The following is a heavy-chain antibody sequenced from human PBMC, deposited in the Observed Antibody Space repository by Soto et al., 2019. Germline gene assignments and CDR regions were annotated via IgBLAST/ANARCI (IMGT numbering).Heavy chain of an antibody. V-gene: IGHV1-46*03. CDR3: ARSNVVVGAATLDAFDI. Sequence: ASVKVSCKASGYTFTSYYMHWVRQAPGQGLEWMGIINPSGGSTSYAQKFQGRVTMTRDTSTSTVYMELSSLRSEDTAVYYCARSNVVVGAATLDAFDIWGQGTMVTVSS. J-gene: IGHJ3*02. D-gene: IGHD2-15*01. CDR2: INPSGGST. CDR1: GYTFTSYY.